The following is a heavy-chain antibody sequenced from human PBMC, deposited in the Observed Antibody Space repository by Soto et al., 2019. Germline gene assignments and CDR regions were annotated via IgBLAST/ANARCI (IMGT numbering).Heavy chain of an antibody. Sequence: ASVKVSCKASGYTFTGYYMHWVRQAPGQGLEWMEWINPNSGGTNYAQKFQGWVTMTRDTSISTAYMELSRLRSDDTAVYYCAREATYSSYYYYYGMDVWGQGTTVTVSS. CDR2: INPNSGGT. J-gene: IGHJ6*02. V-gene: IGHV1-2*04. D-gene: IGHD6-13*01. CDR3: AREATYSSYYYYYGMDV. CDR1: GYTFTGYY.